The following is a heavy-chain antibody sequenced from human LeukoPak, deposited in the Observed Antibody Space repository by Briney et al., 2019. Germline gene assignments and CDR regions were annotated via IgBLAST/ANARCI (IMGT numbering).Heavy chain of an antibody. CDR2: INHSGST. V-gene: IGHV4-34*01. D-gene: IGHD4-17*01. Sequence: SETLSLTCAVYGGSFSGYYWSWIRQPPGRGLEWIGEINHSGSTNYNPSLKSRVTISVDTSKNQFSLKLSSVTAADTAVYYCARLTVTSSMIDYWGQGTLVTVSS. CDR1: GGSFSGYY. CDR3: ARLTVTSSMIDY. J-gene: IGHJ4*02.